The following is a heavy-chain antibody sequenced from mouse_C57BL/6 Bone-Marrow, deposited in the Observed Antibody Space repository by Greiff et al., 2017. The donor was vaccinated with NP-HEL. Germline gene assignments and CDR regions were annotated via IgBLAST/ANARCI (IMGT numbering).Heavy chain of an antibody. CDR1: GYTFTSYW. CDR3: ARSPSYDYDEGWFAY. CDR2: INPSSGYT. V-gene: IGHV1-7*01. Sequence: QVHVKQSGAELAKPGASVKLSCKASGYTFTSYWMHRVKQRPGQGLEWIGYINPSSGYTKYNQKFKDKATLTADKSSSTAYMQLSSLTYEDSAVYYCARSPSYDYDEGWFAYWGQGTLVTVSA. J-gene: IGHJ3*01. D-gene: IGHD2-4*01.